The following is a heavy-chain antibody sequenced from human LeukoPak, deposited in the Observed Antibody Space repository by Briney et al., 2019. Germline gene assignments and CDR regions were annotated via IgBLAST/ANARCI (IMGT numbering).Heavy chain of an antibody. CDR3: AREGWFGEPPSHWFDP. Sequence: SETLSLTCAVYGGSFSGYYWSWIRQPPGKGLEWIGEINHSGSTNYNPSLKSRVTISVDTSKNQFSLKLSPVTAADTAVYYCAREGWFGEPPSHWFDPWGQGILVTVSS. V-gene: IGHV4-34*01. D-gene: IGHD3-10*01. CDR2: INHSGST. CDR1: GGSFSGYY. J-gene: IGHJ5*02.